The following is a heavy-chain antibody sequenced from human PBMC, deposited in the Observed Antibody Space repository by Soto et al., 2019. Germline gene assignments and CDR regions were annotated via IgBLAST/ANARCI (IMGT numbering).Heavy chain of an antibody. CDR2: IYYSGST. V-gene: IGHV4-39*01. D-gene: IGHD2-15*01. CDR3: ARLSVAATYDY. J-gene: IGHJ4*02. Sequence: SETLSLTCTVSGGSISSSSYYWGWIRQPPGKGLEWIGSIYYSGSTYYNPSLKSRVTISVDTSKNQFSLKLSSVTAADTAVYYCARLSVAATYDYWGQGTLVTVSS. CDR1: GGSISSSSYY.